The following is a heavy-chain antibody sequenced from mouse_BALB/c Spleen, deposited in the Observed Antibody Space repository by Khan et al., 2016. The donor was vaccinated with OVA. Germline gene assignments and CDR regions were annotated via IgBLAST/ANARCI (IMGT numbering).Heavy chain of an antibody. CDR3: ARSATDYYTMEY. D-gene: IGHD1-1*01. Sequence: VQLQQSGPELVKPGASVKMSCKASGYTFTDYVIHWVKQKPGQGLEWIGYIYPYTDDAESTEGFKGKATLTLDKYSSTAYMDLSGLTSADSSVYYCARSATDYYTMEYWGQGTSVTVSS. J-gene: IGHJ4*01. CDR2: IYPYTDDA. CDR1: GYTFTDYV. V-gene: IGHV1S136*01.